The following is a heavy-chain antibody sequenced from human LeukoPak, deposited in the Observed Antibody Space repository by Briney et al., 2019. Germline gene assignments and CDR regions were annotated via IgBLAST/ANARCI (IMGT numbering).Heavy chain of an antibody. D-gene: IGHD2-21*02. CDR2: IYPGDSDT. J-gene: IGHJ4*02. CDR3: ARHISDCGGDCPFDY. Sequence: SGESLKISCHGSGYRFTSYWIGWVRQMPGKGLEGMGMIYPGDSDTRYSPSFQGHVTISADKSISTAYLQWNSLKASDTAMYYCARHISDCGGDCPFDYWGQGTLVTVSS. CDR1: GYRFTSYW. V-gene: IGHV5-51*01.